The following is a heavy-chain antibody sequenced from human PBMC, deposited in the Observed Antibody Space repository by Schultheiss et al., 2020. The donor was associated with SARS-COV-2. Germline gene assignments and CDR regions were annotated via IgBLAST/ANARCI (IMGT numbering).Heavy chain of an antibody. CDR3: GRQSLGSSYFFDY. Sequence: GGSLRLSCAASGFTFSSYSMNWVRQAPGKGLEWVSVIYSGGSTYYADSVKGRFNISRDNYKNTLYVQMNSVSDEDTAVYYCGRQSLGSSYFFDYWGQGTQVTVSS. D-gene: IGHD6-6*01. CDR1: GFTFSSYS. V-gene: IGHV3-66*04. CDR2: IYSGGST. J-gene: IGHJ4*02.